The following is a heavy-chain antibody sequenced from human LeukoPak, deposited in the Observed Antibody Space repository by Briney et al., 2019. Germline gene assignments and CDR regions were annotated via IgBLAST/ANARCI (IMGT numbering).Heavy chain of an antibody. Sequence: SVKVSCKASGGTFSSYAISWVRLAPGQGLEWMGGIIPIFGTANYAQKFQGRVTITTDESTSTAYMELSSLRSEDTAVYYCARDRAAGTNWFDPWGQGTLVTVSS. V-gene: IGHV1-69*05. CDR1: GGTFSSYA. CDR3: ARDRAAGTNWFDP. J-gene: IGHJ5*02. D-gene: IGHD6-13*01. CDR2: IIPIFGTA.